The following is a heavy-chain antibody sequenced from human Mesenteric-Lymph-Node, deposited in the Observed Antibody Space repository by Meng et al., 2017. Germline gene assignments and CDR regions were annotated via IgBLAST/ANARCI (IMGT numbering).Heavy chain of an antibody. CDR3: ARGPHPTGEDNWFDP. V-gene: IGHV4-59*01. CDR2: IYYSGST. CDR1: GGSISSYY. J-gene: IGHJ5*02. Sequence: GSLRLSCTVSGGSISSYYWSWIRQPPGKGLEWIGYIYYSGSTNYNPSLKSRVTISVDTSKNQFSLKLSSVTAADTAVYYCARGPHPTGEDNWFDPWGQGTRVTGSS. D-gene: IGHD7-27*01.